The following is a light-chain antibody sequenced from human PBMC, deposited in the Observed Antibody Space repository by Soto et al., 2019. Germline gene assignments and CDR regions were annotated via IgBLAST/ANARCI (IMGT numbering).Light chain of an antibody. Sequence: DIQMTQSPSSLSASVGDRVTITCQASQDMSNYLNWYQQKPGKAPNPLINDATNLETGVPSRFSGSGSGTDFTLTISSLQPEDIATYFCREYDSLLLTFGGGTKMEIK. CDR1: QDMSNY. J-gene: IGKJ4*01. CDR3: REYDSLLLT. CDR2: DAT. V-gene: IGKV1-33*01.